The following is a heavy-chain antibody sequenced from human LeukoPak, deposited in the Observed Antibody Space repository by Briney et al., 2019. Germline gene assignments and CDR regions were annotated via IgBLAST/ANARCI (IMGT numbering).Heavy chain of an antibody. CDR2: MYYSGST. V-gene: IGHV4-59*01. D-gene: IGHD6-13*01. J-gene: IGHJ4*02. Sequence: SETLSLTCTVSGGSISSYYWSWIRQPPGKGLEWIGSMYYSGSTEYNPSLKSRVTISEDTSKNQFSLKLSSVTAADTAVYYCARFIAAPYYFDYWGRGTLVTVSS. CDR1: GGSISSYY. CDR3: ARFIAAPYYFDY.